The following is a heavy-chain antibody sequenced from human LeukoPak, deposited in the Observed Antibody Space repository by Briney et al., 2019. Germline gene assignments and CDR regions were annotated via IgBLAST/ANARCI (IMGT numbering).Heavy chain of an antibody. V-gene: IGHV1-2*02. CDR2: INPISGGT. J-gene: IGHJ4*02. Sequence: ASVKVSCKASGYTFTGYYIHWVRQAPGQGLEWKGWINPISGGTNYAEKFQGRVTTTRDTSINTAYMEVTRLTSDDTAVYYCAREDGSFDYWGQGTLVIVSS. CDR1: GYTFTGYY. CDR3: AREDGSFDY. D-gene: IGHD5-24*01.